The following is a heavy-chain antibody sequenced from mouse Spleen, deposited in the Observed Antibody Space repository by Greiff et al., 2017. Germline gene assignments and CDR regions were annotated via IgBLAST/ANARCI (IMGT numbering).Heavy chain of an antibody. V-gene: IGHV1-55*01. CDR2: IYPGSGST. D-gene: IGHD1-2*01. J-gene: IGHJ4*01. Sequence: QVQLKESGAELVKPGASVKMSCKASGYTFTSYWITWVKQRPGQGLEWIGDIYPGSGSTNYNEKFKSKATLTVDTSSSTAYMQLSSLTSEDSAVYYCARMRRPYAMDYWGQGTSGTVPS. CDR1: GYTFTSYW. CDR3: ARMRRPYAMDY.